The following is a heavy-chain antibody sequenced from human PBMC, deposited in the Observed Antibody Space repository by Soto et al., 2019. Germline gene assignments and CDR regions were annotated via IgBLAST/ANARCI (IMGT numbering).Heavy chain of an antibody. V-gene: IGHV3-64*02. D-gene: IGHD3-10*01. J-gene: IGHJ4*02. CDR3: ARYGSGSAYDH. CDR2: ISTDGGGR. CDR1: GFSFTTYT. Sequence: XXSLILACAASGFSFTTYTMHLVRQAPGKGLQYVAAISTDGGGRYYTDSVEGRFIISRDNSKSTLYLQMGSLRGEDMAVYYCARYGSGSAYDHWGQGALVTVSS.